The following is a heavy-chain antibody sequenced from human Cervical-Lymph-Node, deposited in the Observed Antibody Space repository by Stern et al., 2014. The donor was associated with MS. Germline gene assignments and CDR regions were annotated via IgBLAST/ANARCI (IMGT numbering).Heavy chain of an antibody. V-gene: IGHV4-31*03. J-gene: IGHJ5*02. CDR1: GDSINSGGHY. Sequence: QLQQSGPGLVKPSQTLSLTCTVSGDSINSGGHYWSWIRQRPGKGLEWIGYIYNSGATFYSPSLKGRVTISLDTSKNQFSLTLSSVTAADTAIYYCVSRWSGTYYGQNWFDPWGQGILVTVSS. D-gene: IGHD1-26*01. CDR2: IYNSGAT. CDR3: VSRWSGTYYGQNWFDP.